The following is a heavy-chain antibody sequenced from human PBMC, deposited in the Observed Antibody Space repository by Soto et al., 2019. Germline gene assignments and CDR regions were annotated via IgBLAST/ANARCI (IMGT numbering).Heavy chain of an antibody. D-gene: IGHD3-3*01. CDR3: AKVSYYDFWSGYLRVDYYYGMDV. V-gene: IGHV3-23*01. Sequence: GGSLRISCAASGFTFSSYAMSWVRQAPGKGLEWVSAISGSGGSTYYADSVKGRFTISRDNSKNTLYLQMNSLRAEDTAVYYCAKVSYYDFWSGYLRVDYYYGMDVWGQGTTVTVSS. CDR2: ISGSGGST. J-gene: IGHJ6*02. CDR1: GFTFSSYA.